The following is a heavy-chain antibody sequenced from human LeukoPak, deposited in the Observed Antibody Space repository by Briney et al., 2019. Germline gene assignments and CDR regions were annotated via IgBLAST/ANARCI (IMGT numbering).Heavy chain of an antibody. J-gene: IGHJ5*02. CDR2: IYYSGST. D-gene: IGHD3-10*02. CDR1: GGSISSGGYY. CDR3: ASAGPLLCFDP. Sequence: SETLSLTCTVSGGSISSGGYYWSWLRQHPGKGLEWIGYIYYSGSTYYNPSLKSRVTISVDTSKNQFSLKLSSVTAADTAVYYCASAGPLLCFDPWGQGTLVTVSS. V-gene: IGHV4-31*03.